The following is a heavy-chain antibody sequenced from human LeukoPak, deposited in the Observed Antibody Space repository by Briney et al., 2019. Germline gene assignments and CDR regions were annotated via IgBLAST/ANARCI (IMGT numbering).Heavy chain of an antibody. CDR1: GFTFSSYG. D-gene: IGHD5-24*01. CDR3: AKVRDGYNWGGYYFDY. CDR2: ISGSGGST. V-gene: IGHV3-23*01. Sequence: GGSLRLSCAASGFTFSSYGMSWVRQAPGKGLEWVSAISGSGGSTYYADSVKGRFTISRDNSKNTLYLQMNSLRAEDTAVYYCAKVRDGYNWGGYYFDYWGQGTLVTVSS. J-gene: IGHJ4*02.